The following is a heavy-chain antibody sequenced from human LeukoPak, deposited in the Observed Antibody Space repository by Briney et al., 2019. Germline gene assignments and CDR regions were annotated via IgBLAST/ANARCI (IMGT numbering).Heavy chain of an antibody. D-gene: IGHD3-10*01. CDR1: GGSISSSSYY. J-gene: IGHJ4*02. CDR2: IYYSGST. Sequence: SETLSLTCTVSGGSISSSSYYWGWIRQPPGKGLEWIGSIYYSGSTYYNPSPKSRVTISVDTSKNQFSLKLSSVTAADTAVYYCARFYGSGKPDVPYWGQGTLVTVSS. V-gene: IGHV4-39*07. CDR3: ARFYGSGKPDVPY.